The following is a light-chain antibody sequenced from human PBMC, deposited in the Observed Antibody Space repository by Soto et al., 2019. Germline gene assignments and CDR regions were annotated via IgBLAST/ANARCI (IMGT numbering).Light chain of an antibody. CDR1: RSNIGAGYD. J-gene: IGLJ3*02. Sequence: QSVLTQPPSVSGAPGQRVTISCTGSRSNIGAGYDVHWYQQLPGTAPKLLIYGNSNRPSGVPDRFSGSKSGTSASLAITGLQAEDDDDYYCQSYDSSLSGWVFGGGTKLTVL. CDR3: QSYDSSLSGWV. V-gene: IGLV1-40*01. CDR2: GNS.